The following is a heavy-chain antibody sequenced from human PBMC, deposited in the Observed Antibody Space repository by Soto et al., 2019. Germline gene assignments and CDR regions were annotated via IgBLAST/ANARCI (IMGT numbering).Heavy chain of an antibody. CDR1: GGSIIISNW. Sequence: PAETLSLTCSVSGGSIIISNWWSWFRQPPGKGLEWIGEIYHSGSTNYNPSLKSRVTISVDKSKNQFSLKLSSVTAADTAVYYCARDHSSGWSFQHWGPGALVTVS. J-gene: IGHJ1*01. V-gene: IGHV4-4*02. CDR2: IYHSGST. CDR3: ARDHSSGWSFQH. D-gene: IGHD6-19*01.